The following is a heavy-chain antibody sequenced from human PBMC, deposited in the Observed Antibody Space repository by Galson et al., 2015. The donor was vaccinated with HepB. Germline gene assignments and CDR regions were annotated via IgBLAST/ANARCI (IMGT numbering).Heavy chain of an antibody. CDR2: IYPGDSDT. D-gene: IGHD5-12*01. V-gene: IGHV5-51*01. Sequence: QSGAEVKKPGESLKISCKGSGYSFINFWIGWVRQMPGKGLEWMAIIYPGDSDTRYSPSFQGQVTISVDKSISTAYLQWNSLKASDSAIYYCARQVDGSAYVWGRGTLVTVSS. CDR1: GYSFINFW. CDR3: ARQVDGSAYV. J-gene: IGHJ2*01.